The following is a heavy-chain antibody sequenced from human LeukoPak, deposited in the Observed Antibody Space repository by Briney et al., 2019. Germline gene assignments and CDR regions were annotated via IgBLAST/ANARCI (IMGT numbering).Heavy chain of an antibody. CDR1: GYTFTSYY. J-gene: IGHJ4*02. CDR2: INPSGGST. CDR3: ARPLTSASGSYEFVY. D-gene: IGHD3-16*01. V-gene: IGHV1-46*01. Sequence: ASVKVSCKASGYTFTSYYMHWVRQAPGQGLEWMGIINPSGGSTSYAQKFQGRLTVTRDTSTSTVYMELSSLRSEDTAVYYCARPLTSASGSYEFVYWGQGTLVTVSS.